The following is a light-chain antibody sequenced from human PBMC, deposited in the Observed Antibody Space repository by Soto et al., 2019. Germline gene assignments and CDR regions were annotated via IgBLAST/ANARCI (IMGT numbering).Light chain of an antibody. CDR1: QSVSSSY. V-gene: IGKV3-20*01. CDR2: GAS. CDR3: QQYDSSPWT. Sequence: EIVLTQSPGTLSLSPGERATLSCRASQSVSSSYLAWYQHKPGQAPRLLIYGASSRATGIPDRFSGSGSGTDFTLAISRLEPEDIAIYYCQQYDSSPWTFGQGTKVEI. J-gene: IGKJ1*01.